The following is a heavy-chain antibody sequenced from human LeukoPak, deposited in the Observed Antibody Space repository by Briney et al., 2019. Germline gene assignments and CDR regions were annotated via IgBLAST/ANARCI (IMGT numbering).Heavy chain of an antibody. D-gene: IGHD6-13*01. V-gene: IGHV1-69*13. CDR1: GGTFSSYA. Sequence: SVKVSCKASGGTFSSYAINWVRQAPGQGLEWMGGIIPIFGTANYAQKFQGRVTITADESTSTAYMELSSLRSEDTAVYYCARNPIAAAGTLGDYWGQGTLVTVSS. CDR2: IIPIFGTA. J-gene: IGHJ4*02. CDR3: ARNPIAAAGTLGDY.